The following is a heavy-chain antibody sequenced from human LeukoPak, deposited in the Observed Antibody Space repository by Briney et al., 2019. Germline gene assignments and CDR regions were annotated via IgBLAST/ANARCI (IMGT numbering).Heavy chain of an antibody. CDR3: ARGHYYDSSGYPEGYFDY. V-gene: IGHV4-59*01. D-gene: IGHD3-22*01. J-gene: IGHJ4*03. CDR1: GGSISSYY. CDR2: IYYSGST. Sequence: SETLSLTCTVSGGSISSYYWSWIRQPPGKGLEWIGYIYYSGSTNYNPSLKSRVTTSVDTSKNQFSLKLSSVTAADTAVYYCARGHYYDSSGYPEGYFDYWGXXXXXTVXS.